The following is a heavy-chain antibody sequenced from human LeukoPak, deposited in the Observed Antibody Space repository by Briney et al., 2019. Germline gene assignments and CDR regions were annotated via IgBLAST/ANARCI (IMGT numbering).Heavy chain of an antibody. CDR3: ARDIVVVVADDAFDI. Sequence: ASVKVSCKASGYTFTSYGISWVRQAPGQGLEWMGWISAYNGNTNYAQKLQGRVTMTTDTSTSTAYMELRSLRSDDTAVYYCARDIVVVVADDAFDIWGQGTMVTVSS. D-gene: IGHD2-15*01. J-gene: IGHJ3*02. V-gene: IGHV1-18*01. CDR1: GYTFTSYG. CDR2: ISAYNGNT.